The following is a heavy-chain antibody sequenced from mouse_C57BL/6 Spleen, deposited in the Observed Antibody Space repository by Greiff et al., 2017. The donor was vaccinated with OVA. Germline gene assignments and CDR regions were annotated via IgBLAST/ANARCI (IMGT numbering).Heavy chain of an antibody. D-gene: IGHD2-3*01. J-gene: IGHJ4*01. V-gene: IGHV3-1*01. CDR2: ISYSGST. CDR1: GYSITSGYD. Sequence: VQLKESGPGMVKPSQSLSLTCTVTGYSITSGYDWHWIRHFPGNKLEWMGYISYSGSTNYNPSLKSRISITHDTSKNHFFLKLNSVTTEDTATYYCARVDGYDAMDYWGQGTSVTVSS. CDR3: ARVDGYDAMDY.